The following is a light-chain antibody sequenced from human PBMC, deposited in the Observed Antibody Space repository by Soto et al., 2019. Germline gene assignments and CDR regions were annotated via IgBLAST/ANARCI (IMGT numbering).Light chain of an antibody. CDR3: HQYNNWPPWT. Sequence: EIVMTQSPGTLSVSPGERATLFCRASQSVRSSLAWYQQKPGQAPRLLIYGASTRATGIPARFSGSGSGTEFTLTISSLQSEDFAVYYCHQYNNWPPWTFGQGTKVDIK. CDR2: GAS. V-gene: IGKV3-15*01. J-gene: IGKJ1*01. CDR1: QSVRSS.